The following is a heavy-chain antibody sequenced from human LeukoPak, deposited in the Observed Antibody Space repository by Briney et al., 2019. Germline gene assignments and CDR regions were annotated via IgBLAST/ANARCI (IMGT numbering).Heavy chain of an antibody. Sequence: GASVKVSCKASGGTFSSYAISWVRQAPGQGLEWMGWINTNTGNPTYAQGFTGRFVFSLDTSVSTAYLQISSLMAEDTAVYYCARSPLSVLRYFDWLWGLDAFDIWGQGTMVTVSS. CDR3: ARSPLSVLRYFDWLWGLDAFDI. CDR2: INTNTGNP. CDR1: GGTFSSYA. V-gene: IGHV7-4-1*02. J-gene: IGHJ3*02. D-gene: IGHD3-9*01.